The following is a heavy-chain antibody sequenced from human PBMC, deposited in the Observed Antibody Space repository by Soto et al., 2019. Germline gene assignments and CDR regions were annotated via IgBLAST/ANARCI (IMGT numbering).Heavy chain of an antibody. CDR1: GFTFSRYG. Sequence: QVQLVESGGGVVQPGRSLRLSCAASGFTFSRYGMHWVRQAPGKGLEWVAVIWYDGSNKYYADSVKGRFTISRDNSKNTLYLQMNSLRAEDTAVYYCAREGTPVPAYYYYGMDVWGQGTTVTVSS. CDR2: IWYDGSNK. CDR3: AREGTPVPAYYYYGMDV. V-gene: IGHV3-33*01. J-gene: IGHJ6*02. D-gene: IGHD2-2*01.